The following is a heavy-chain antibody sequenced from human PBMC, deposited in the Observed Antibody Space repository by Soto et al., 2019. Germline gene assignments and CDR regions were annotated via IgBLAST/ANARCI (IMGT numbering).Heavy chain of an antibody. Sequence: LSLTCTVSGGSISSYYWSWIRQPPGKGLEWIGYIYYSGSTYYNPSLKSRVTISVDTSKNQFSLKLSSVTAADTAVYYCASRKVDTAMVRDYWGQGTLVTVSS. D-gene: IGHD5-18*01. V-gene: IGHV4-59*12. CDR3: ASRKVDTAMVRDY. CDR1: GGSISSYY. CDR2: IYYSGST. J-gene: IGHJ4*02.